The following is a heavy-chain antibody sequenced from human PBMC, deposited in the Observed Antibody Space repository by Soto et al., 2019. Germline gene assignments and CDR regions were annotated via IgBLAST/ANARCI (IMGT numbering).Heavy chain of an antibody. V-gene: IGHV4-4*02. CDR3: ARDFKPPNDAWAFDY. J-gene: IGHJ4*02. CDR2: IYHGGTT. D-gene: IGHD3-16*01. CDR1: GASIGSADW. Sequence: QVQLQESGPGLVMPSGTLSLTCAVAGASIGSADWWNWVRQPPGKGLEWSGEIYHGGTTIYNPSLKSRVTIPVDESKNHFSLKLTSVTAADTAVYSCARDFKPPNDAWAFDYFCQGTLVTVSS.